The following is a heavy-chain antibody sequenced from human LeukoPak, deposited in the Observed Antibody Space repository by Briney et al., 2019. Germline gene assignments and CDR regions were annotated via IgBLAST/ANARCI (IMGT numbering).Heavy chain of an antibody. V-gene: IGHV3-23*01. CDR2: ISGRGANT. Sequence: GGSLRLSCAASGFTFSSYAMSWVRQAPGKGLEWVSAISGRGANTHYADSVKGRFTISGDYSKNTLNLQMNSLRAEDTAVYYCAKSGRVFDTSGYYWFPNWGQGILVTVSS. J-gene: IGHJ4*02. D-gene: IGHD3-22*01. CDR3: AKSGRVFDTSGYYWFPN. CDR1: GFTFSSYA.